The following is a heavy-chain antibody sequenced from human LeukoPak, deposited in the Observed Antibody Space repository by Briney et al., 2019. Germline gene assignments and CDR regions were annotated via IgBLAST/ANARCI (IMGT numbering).Heavy chain of an antibody. Sequence: ASVTVSCKASGYTFTGYYMHWVRQAPGQGLEWMGWINPNSGGTNYAQKFQGWVTMTRDTSISTAYMELSRLRSDDTAVYYCARGAISGSPENWFDPWGQGTLVTVSS. V-gene: IGHV1-2*04. CDR1: GYTFTGYY. D-gene: IGHD1-26*01. CDR2: INPNSGGT. J-gene: IGHJ5*02. CDR3: ARGAISGSPENWFDP.